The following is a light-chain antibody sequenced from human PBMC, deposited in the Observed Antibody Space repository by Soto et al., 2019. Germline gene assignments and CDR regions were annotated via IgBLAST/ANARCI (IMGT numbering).Light chain of an antibody. CDR2: GAS. CDR1: QSISSNF. CDR3: QQYGSSPTT. J-gene: IGKJ2*01. V-gene: IGKV3-20*01. Sequence: EIVLRQSPGTLSLSPGERATLSCRASQSISSNFLAWYQQKLGKAPRLLIYGASSRATGIPDRFSGSGSGTDFTLTISSLEPEDFAVYVCQQYGSSPTTFGQGTKLEIK.